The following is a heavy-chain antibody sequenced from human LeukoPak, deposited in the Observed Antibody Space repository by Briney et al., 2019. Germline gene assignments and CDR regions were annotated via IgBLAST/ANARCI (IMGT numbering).Heavy chain of an antibody. V-gene: IGHV3-53*01. CDR3: AKDGVAYCGGDCTAQFFYYMDV. CDR2: IYSGGST. J-gene: IGHJ6*03. D-gene: IGHD2-21*02. CDR1: GLTVSSNY. Sequence: GGSLRLSCAASGLTVSSNYMSWVRQAPGKGLEWVSVIYSGGSTKYADSVKGRFTISRDTSKNTLYLQMNSLRAEDTAVYYCAKDGVAYCGGDCTAQFFYYMDVWGKGTTVTVSS.